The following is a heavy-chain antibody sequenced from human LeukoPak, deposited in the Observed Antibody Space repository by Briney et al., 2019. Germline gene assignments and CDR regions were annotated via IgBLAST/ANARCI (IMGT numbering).Heavy chain of an antibody. Sequence: PSETLSLTCTVSGGSISSYYWSWIRQPPGKGLEWIGEINHSGSTNYNPSLKSRVTISVDTSKNQFSLKLTSVTAADTAVYYCAKSNGYGLVDIWGQGTMVTVSS. D-gene: IGHD3-10*01. V-gene: IGHV4-34*01. CDR2: INHSGST. CDR3: AKSNGYGLVDI. CDR1: GGSISSYY. J-gene: IGHJ3*02.